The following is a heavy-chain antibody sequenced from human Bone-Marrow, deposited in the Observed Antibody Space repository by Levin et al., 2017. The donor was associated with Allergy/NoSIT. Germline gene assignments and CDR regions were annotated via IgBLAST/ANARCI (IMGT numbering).Heavy chain of an antibody. CDR3: AKSYSSLSGNYFDY. Sequence: GGSLRLSCAASGFTFSTYSMTWARQAPGKGLEWVSSTTSSGSDTYYADSVKGRFTISRANYKSTLYLQMNNLRAEDTAIYYCAKSYSSLSGNYFDYWGQGTLVTVSS. V-gene: IGHV3-23*01. D-gene: IGHD6-13*01. CDR1: GFTFSTYS. CDR2: TTSSGSDT. J-gene: IGHJ4*02.